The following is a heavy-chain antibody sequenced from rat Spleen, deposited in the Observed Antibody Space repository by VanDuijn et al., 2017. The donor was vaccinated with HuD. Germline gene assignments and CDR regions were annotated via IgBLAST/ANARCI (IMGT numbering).Heavy chain of an antibody. V-gene: IGHV5-58*01. J-gene: IGHJ4*01. CDR3: ARGAVGVMDA. CDR2: INTDGGSS. Sequence: VQLKESGPGLVQPSETLSLTCTVSGFSLSSYGVIWVRQAPGKRLEWVASINTDGGSSYYLDSVQGRFTIPRDNAENTLYLQMNKLGSEDTATYYCARGAVGVMDAWGQGASVTVSS. CDR1: GFSLSSYG.